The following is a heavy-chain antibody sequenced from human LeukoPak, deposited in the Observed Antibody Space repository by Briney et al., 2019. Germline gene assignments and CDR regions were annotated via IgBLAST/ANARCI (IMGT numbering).Heavy chain of an antibody. CDR3: ARQESRNYYYEGLDY. CDR1: GFSFSSYA. CDR2: ISYNGGKK. V-gene: IGHV3-30*04. J-gene: IGHJ4*02. D-gene: IGHD3-22*01. Sequence: GGSLRLSCAASGFSFSSYAIHWVRQAPGKGLEWVALISYNGGKKDYADSVKGRFTIDRDNSQNTVYLQMNSLRPDDTAIYFCARQESRNYYYEGLDYWGQGNLVTVSS.